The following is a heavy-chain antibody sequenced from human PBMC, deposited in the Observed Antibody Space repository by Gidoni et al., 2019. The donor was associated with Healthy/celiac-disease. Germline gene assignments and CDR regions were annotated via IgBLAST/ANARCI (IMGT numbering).Heavy chain of an antibody. CDR2: IKSKTDGGTK. CDR1: GFTFSNAL. J-gene: IGHJ4*02. V-gene: IGHV3-15*01. D-gene: IGHD3-10*01. CDR3: TTDWRITRVRGVIITGDY. Sequence: EVQLVESGGGLVKPGGSLRLSCAASGFTFSNALMTWVRRAQGKGGEWVGRIKSKTDGGTKDDAEPVKGRLTISRDDSKNTLYMQMNSLKTEDTAVYYCTTDWRITRVRGVIITGDYWGQGTLVTVSS.